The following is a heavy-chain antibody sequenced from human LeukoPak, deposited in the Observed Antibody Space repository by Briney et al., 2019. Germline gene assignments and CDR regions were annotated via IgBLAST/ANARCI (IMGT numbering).Heavy chain of an antibody. CDR1: GFTFSSYA. V-gene: IGHV3-23*01. Sequence: GGSLRLSCAASGFTFSSYAMSWVRQAPGKGLEWVSAISGSGGSTYYADSAKGRFTISRDNSKNTLYLQMNSLGAEDTAVYYCALTGEVVYYYYGMDVWGQGTTVTVSS. J-gene: IGHJ6*02. D-gene: IGHD7-27*01. CDR2: ISGSGGST. CDR3: ALTGEVVYYYYGMDV.